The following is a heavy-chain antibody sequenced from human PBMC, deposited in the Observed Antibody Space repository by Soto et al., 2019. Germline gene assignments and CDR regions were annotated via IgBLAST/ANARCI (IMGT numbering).Heavy chain of an antibody. V-gene: IGHV4-4*07. Sequence: SETLSLTCSVSGGTISGYYWTWIRQPAGKGLEWIGRICSSGNTKYNPSLQSRVTMSLDTSNNQFSLRLTSVTAADTAVYYCARGQRFSDWFDPWGQGTLVTVSS. J-gene: IGHJ5*02. CDR2: ICSSGNT. CDR1: GGTISGYY. D-gene: IGHD3-3*01. CDR3: ARGQRFSDWFDP.